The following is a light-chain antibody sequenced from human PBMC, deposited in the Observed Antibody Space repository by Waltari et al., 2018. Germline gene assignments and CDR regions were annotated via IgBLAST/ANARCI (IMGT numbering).Light chain of an antibody. Sequence: HSVLTQPPSVPGTPGQRVTISCSGRSSNIGSRTINWYRQLPGTAPKLLIFSNHLRPAGVPDRLSASKSGTSASLIISGLQSEDEGTYYWSTWDDSLNNLVFGGGTKLTVL. J-gene: IGLJ2*01. CDR2: SNH. CDR3: STWDDSLNNLV. V-gene: IGLV1-44*01. CDR1: SSNIGSRT.